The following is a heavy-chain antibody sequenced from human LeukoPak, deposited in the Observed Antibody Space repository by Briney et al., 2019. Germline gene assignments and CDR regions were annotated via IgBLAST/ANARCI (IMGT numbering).Heavy chain of an antibody. CDR3: TRDALFGAGRTHLDF. D-gene: IGHD3-16*01. Sequence: GGSLRLSCAASGFTFNSYSMTWVRQAPGKGLEWLANIKHDGSEAHYVDSVKGRFTISRDNAKNSLSLQMNSLHVDDTGVYFCTRDALFGAGRTHLDFWSQGTLVSVSS. V-gene: IGHV3-7*04. CDR2: IKHDGSEA. J-gene: IGHJ4*02. CDR1: GFTFNSYS.